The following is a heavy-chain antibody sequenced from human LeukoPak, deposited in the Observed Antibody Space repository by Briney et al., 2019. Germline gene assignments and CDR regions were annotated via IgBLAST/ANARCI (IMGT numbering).Heavy chain of an antibody. CDR1: GFTFSSYW. J-gene: IGHJ6*02. V-gene: IGHV3-7*01. D-gene: IGHD6-19*01. Sequence: GGSLRLSCAASGFTFSSYWMTWVRQAPGKGLEWVANIKEDGNEKYYVDSVKGRFTISRDNAKKSLYLQLNSLTAEDTAVYYCARQMYSSGWYSYYGMDVWGQGTTVTVSS. CDR3: ARQMYSSGWYSYYGMDV. CDR2: IKEDGNEK.